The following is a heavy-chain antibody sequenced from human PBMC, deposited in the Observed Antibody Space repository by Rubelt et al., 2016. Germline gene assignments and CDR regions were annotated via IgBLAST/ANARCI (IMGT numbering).Heavy chain of an antibody. CDR1: GGSFSGYY. D-gene: IGHD2-2*01. J-gene: IGHJ5*02. CDR2: INHSGST. V-gene: IGHV4-34*01. CDR3: ARHSHNCSSTSCGLNWFDP. Sequence: QVQLQQWGAGLLKPSETLSLTCAVYGGSFSGYYWSWIRQPPGKGLGWIGEINHSGSTNYNPSLKSRVTISVTPSKTQCSLKLSSVTAADTAVYYCARHSHNCSSTSCGLNWFDPWGQGTLVTVSS.